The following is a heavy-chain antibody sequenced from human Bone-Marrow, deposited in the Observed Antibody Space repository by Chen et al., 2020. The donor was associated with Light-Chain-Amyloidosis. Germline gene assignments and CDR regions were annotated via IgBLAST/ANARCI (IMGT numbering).Heavy chain of an antibody. CDR2: ISGSGSST. J-gene: IGHJ6*02. CDR3: SREVTTNYGMDV. D-gene: IGHD3-10*01. V-gene: IGHV3-23*01. CDR1: GFTFSSYP. Sequence: EVQLLESGGGLVQPGGSLRLSCAASGFTFSSYPMSWVRQAPGKGLEWMSGISGSGSSTYYADSVKGRFTISRDNSKNTLYLQMNSLRAEDTAIYYCSREVTTNYGMDVWGQGTAVTVSS.